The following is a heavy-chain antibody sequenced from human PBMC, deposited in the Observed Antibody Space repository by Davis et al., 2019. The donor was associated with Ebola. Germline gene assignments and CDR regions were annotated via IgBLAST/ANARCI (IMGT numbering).Heavy chain of an antibody. CDR1: VITFSSYA. CDR3: AKDLMLWFGEAGRMDV. Sequence: GESLKISCADSVITFSSYAMTWVRQAPGKGLEWVSAISGSGGTTYYAGSVKGRFTVSRDNSKKTMYLQMNSLRAEDTAVYYCAKDLMLWFGEAGRMDVWGKGTTVTVSS. J-gene: IGHJ6*04. CDR2: ISGSGGTT. V-gene: IGHV3-23*01. D-gene: IGHD3-10*01.